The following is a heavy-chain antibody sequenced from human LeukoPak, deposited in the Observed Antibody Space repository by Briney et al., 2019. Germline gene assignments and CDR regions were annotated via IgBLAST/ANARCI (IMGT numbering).Heavy chain of an antibody. V-gene: IGHV1-69*05. J-gene: IGHJ5*02. Sequence: ASVKVSCKASGGTFSSYAISLVRQAPGQGLEWMARIIPIFGTANFAQKFQGRVTITTDKSTSTAYMELSSLRSEDTALHYCARDAPPGVRGVIRWSDPCGQGTLVTVSS. D-gene: IGHD3-10*01. CDR3: ARDAPPGVRGVIRWSDP. CDR2: IIPIFGTA. CDR1: GGTFSSYA.